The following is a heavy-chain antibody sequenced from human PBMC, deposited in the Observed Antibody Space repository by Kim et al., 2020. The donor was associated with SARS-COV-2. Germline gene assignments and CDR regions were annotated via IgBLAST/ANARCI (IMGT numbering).Heavy chain of an antibody. CDR2: INPNSGGT. Sequence: ASVKVSCKASGYTFTGYYMHWVRQAPGQGLEWMGWINPNSGGTNYAQKFQGRVTMTRDTSISTAYMELSRLRSDDTAVYYCAGSVAYCSSTSCYRSYYYGMDVWGQGTTVTVSS. CDR3: AGSVAYCSSTSCYRSYYYGMDV. D-gene: IGHD2-2*01. CDR1: GYTFTGYY. J-gene: IGHJ6*02. V-gene: IGHV1-2*02.